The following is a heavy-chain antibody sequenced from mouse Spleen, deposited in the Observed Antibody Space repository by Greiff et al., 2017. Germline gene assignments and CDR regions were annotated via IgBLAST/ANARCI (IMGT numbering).Heavy chain of an antibody. V-gene: IGHV1-80*01. CDR1: GYAFSSYW. CDR2: IYPGDGDT. J-gene: IGHJ4*01. CDR3: AREIIMDY. Sequence: QVQLQQSGAELVRPGSSVKISCKASGYAFSSYWMNWVKQRPGQGLEWIGQIYPGDGDTNYNGKFKGKATLTADKSSSTAYMQLSSLTSEDSAVYFCAREIIMDYWGQGTSVTVSS. D-gene: IGHD2-4*01.